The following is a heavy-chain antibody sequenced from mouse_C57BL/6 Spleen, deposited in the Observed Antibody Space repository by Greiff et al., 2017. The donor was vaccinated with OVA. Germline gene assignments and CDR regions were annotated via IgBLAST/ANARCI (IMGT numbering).Heavy chain of an antibody. D-gene: IGHD2-4*01. CDR1: GFSLTSYG. CDR3: ARHDYDYDEGFAY. CDR2: IWSDGST. V-gene: IGHV2-6-1*01. J-gene: IGHJ3*01. Sequence: VKVVESGPGLVAPSQSLSITCTVSGFSLTSYGVHWVRQPPGKGLEWLVVIWSDGSTTYNSALKSRLSISKDNSKSQVFLKMNSLQTDDTAMYYCARHDYDYDEGFAYWGQGTLVTVSA.